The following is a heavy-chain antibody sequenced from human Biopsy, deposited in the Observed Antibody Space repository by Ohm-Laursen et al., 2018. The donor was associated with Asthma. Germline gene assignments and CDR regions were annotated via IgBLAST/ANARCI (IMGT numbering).Heavy chain of an antibody. D-gene: IGHD1-1*01. Sequence: SLRLSLAASGFSVSIFGMHWVRHAPGKGLGWVAVISFDGSNEDYADSVKGRFTISRDNSKKTLDLQMISLREEDTAVYYCVRDGTDDAFDIWGQGTVVSVSS. V-gene: IGHV3-30*03. CDR3: VRDGTDDAFDI. CDR1: GFSVSIFG. CDR2: ISFDGSNE. J-gene: IGHJ3*02.